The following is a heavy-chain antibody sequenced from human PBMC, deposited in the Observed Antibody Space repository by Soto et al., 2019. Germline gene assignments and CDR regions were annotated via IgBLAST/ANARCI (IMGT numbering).Heavy chain of an antibody. J-gene: IGHJ6*04. D-gene: IGHD3-9*01. V-gene: IGHV3-23*01. CDR2: ISGSGGST. CDR3: PPFLVIPYWGDV. CDR1: GFTFSSYA. Sequence: GGSLRLSCAASGFTFSSYAMSWVRQAPGKGLEWVSAISGSGGSTYYADSVKGRFTISRDNSKNTLYLQMNSLRAEDTAVYYCPPFLVIPYWGDVWGKGTTVTVSS.